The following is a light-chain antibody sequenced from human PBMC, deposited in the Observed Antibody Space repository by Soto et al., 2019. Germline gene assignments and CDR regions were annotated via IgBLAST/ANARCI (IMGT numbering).Light chain of an antibody. CDR3: SSYTSSSTHWV. CDR1: SSDVGGYNY. J-gene: IGLJ3*02. Sequence: HSALTQPASVSGSPGQSITISCTGTSSDVGGYNYVSWYQQHPGKAPKLMIYEVSNRPSGVSNRFSGSKSGNTASLTISGLQAEDEADYYCSSYTSSSTHWVFGEGTKLTVL. V-gene: IGLV2-14*01. CDR2: EVS.